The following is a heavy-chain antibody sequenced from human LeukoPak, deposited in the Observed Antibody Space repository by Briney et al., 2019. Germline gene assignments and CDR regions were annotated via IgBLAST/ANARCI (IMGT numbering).Heavy chain of an antibody. D-gene: IGHD4-17*01. CDR2: IYSGGST. V-gene: IGHV3-66*04. CDR1: GFTVSSNY. CDR3: ARLDYGDFYFDY. J-gene: IGHJ4*02. Sequence: GGSLRLSCAASGFTVSSNYMSWVRQAPGKGLEWVSVIYSGGSTYYADSVKGRFTISRDNSKNTLYLQMSSLRAEDTAVYYCARLDYGDFYFDYWGQGTLVTVSS.